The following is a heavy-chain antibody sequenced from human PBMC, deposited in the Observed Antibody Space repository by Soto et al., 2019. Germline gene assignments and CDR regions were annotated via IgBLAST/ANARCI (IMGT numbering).Heavy chain of an antibody. CDR1: GGSFSGYY. D-gene: IGHD5-18*01. CDR3: ARAVDTAMVRIAVAMYYFDY. CDR2: INHSGST. Sequence: QVQLQQWGAGLLKPSETLSLTCAVYGGSFSGYYWSWIRQPPGKGLEWIGEINHSGSTNYNPSLTIRVTISVETSKNQFSLKLSSVTAADPAVYYCARAVDTAMVRIAVAMYYFDYWGQGTLVTVSS. J-gene: IGHJ4*02. V-gene: IGHV4-34*01.